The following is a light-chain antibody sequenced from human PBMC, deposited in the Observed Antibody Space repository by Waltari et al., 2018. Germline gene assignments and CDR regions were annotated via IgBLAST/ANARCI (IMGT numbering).Light chain of an antibody. CDR3: QQYNNAWT. J-gene: IGKJ1*01. CDR2: KAS. V-gene: IGKV1-5*03. CDR1: QSIGKW. Sequence: DILMTQSPSTLSASVGDRVTTTCRASQSIGKWLAWYQQKSGKVPKALIYKASVLASGVPSRFSGSGSETEFTLIISGLQVDDAATYYCQQYNNAWTFGQGTKVEIK.